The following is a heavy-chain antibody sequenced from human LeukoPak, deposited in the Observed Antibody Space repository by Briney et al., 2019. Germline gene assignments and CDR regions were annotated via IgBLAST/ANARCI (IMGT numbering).Heavy chain of an antibody. CDR1: GYSFTNYW. Sequence: GESLKISCKGSGYSFTNYWIGWVRQMPEKGPEWMGIIYPGDSDTRYSPSFQGQVTISADKSISTAYLQWSSLKASDTAMYYCARRRMLDGHHFDYWGQGALVTVSS. D-gene: IGHD2-8*01. V-gene: IGHV5-51*01. CDR3: ARRRMLDGHHFDY. CDR2: IYPGDSDT. J-gene: IGHJ4*02.